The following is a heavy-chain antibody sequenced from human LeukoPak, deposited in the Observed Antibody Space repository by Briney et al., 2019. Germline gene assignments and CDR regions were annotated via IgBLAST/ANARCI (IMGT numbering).Heavy chain of an antibody. D-gene: IGHD6-19*01. V-gene: IGHV3-23*01. CDR1: GFTFSSYA. CDR3: AKGVAVASPYYFDY. J-gene: IGHJ4*02. Sequence: HAGGSLRLSCAASGFTFSSYAMSWVRQAPGKGLEWVSPISGSGSSTYYADSVKGRFTISRDNSKNTLYLQMNSLRAEDTAVYYCAKGVAVASPYYFDYGGQGTLVTVSS. CDR2: ISGSGSST.